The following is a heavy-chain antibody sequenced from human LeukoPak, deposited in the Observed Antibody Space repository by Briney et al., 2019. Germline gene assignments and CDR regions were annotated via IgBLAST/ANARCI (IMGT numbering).Heavy chain of an antibody. CDR2: ISGSGGDT. CDR1: GLTFSSSW. D-gene: IGHD1-26*01. V-gene: IGHV3-23*01. CDR3: AKKGATTGDFDY. J-gene: IGHJ4*02. Sequence: GGSLRLSCAVSGLTFSSSWMDWVRQAPGKGPEWVSAISGSGGDTYYADSVKGRFTISRDNSKNTLYLQMNSLRAEDTAVYYCAKKGATTGDFDYWGQGTLVTVSS.